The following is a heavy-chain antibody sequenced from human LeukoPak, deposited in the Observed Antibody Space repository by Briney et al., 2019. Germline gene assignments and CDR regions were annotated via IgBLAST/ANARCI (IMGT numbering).Heavy chain of an antibody. CDR2: IRSKAYGGTT. V-gene: IGHV3-49*04. CDR1: GFTFGDYA. CDR3: TREVTTSQSLSNY. Sequence: GGSLRLSCTASGFTFGDYAMSWVRQAPGKGLEWVGFIRSKAYGGTTEYAASVKGRFTISRDDSKSIAYLQMNSLKTEDTAVYYCTREVTTSQSLSNYWGQGTLVTVSS. D-gene: IGHD4-17*01. J-gene: IGHJ4*02.